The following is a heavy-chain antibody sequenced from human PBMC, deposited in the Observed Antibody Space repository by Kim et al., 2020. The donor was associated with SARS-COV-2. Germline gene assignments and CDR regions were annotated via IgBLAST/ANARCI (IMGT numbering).Heavy chain of an antibody. CDR1: GGSISSYY. D-gene: IGHD3-3*01. Sequence: SETLSLTCTVSGGSISSYYWSWIRQPPGKGLEWIGYIYYSGSTNYNPSLKSRVTISVDTSKNQFSLKLSSVTAADTAVYYCARVGYYDFWSGYSHDAFDIWGQGTMVTVSS. J-gene: IGHJ3*02. CDR2: IYYSGST. V-gene: IGHV4-59*13. CDR3: ARVGYYDFWSGYSHDAFDI.